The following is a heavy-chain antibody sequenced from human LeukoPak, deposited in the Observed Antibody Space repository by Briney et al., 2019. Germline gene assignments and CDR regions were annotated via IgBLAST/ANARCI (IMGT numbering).Heavy chain of an antibody. V-gene: IGHV3-13*01. Sequence: GGSLRLSCAASGLTFSSHDMHWVRQVTGKGLEWVLAIGTLADTFYSDSVKGRFTISRENAKNSLYLQMNSLRAGDTAVYYCATGRSRGWSYAFDIWGRGTMVTVSS. D-gene: IGHD6-19*01. CDR2: IGTLADT. CDR3: ATGRSRGWSYAFDI. J-gene: IGHJ3*02. CDR1: GLTFSSHD.